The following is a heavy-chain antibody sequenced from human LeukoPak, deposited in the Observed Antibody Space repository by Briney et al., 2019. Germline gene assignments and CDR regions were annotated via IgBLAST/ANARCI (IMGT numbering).Heavy chain of an antibody. D-gene: IGHD1-26*01. CDR1: GGSISSYY. CDR2: IYYSGST. V-gene: IGHV4-59*08. CDR3: ARVRLGGRGLLDYYGMDV. J-gene: IGHJ6*02. Sequence: SETLSLTCTVSGGSISSYYWSWIRQPPGKGLEWIGYIYYSGSTNYNPSLKSRVTISVDTSKNQFSLKLSSVTAADTAVYYCARVRLGGRGLLDYYGMDVWGQGTTVTVSS.